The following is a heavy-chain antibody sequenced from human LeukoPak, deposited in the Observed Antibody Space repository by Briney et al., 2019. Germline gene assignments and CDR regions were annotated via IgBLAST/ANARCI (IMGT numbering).Heavy chain of an antibody. V-gene: IGHV3-53*04. CDR1: GYSVSNTY. Sequence: PGWSLSLSCAASGYSVSNTYMSWVRQAPGKGLEWVSVIYSGDSGVSTYYADSVKGRFTISRHNSKNTLYLQMSSLRAEDTAVYFCARSAARLRYYYAMDVWGQGTTVTVCS. D-gene: IGHD6-6*01. CDR3: ARSAARLRYYYAMDV. J-gene: IGHJ6*02. CDR2: IYSGDSGVST.